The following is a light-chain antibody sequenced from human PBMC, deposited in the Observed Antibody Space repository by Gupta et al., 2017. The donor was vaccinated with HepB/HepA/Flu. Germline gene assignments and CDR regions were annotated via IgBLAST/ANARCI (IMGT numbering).Light chain of an antibody. V-gene: IGKV3-20*01. CDR2: GVS. CDR3: HQEDSSGRT. CDR1: QSISSGY. Sequence: EIVLTQSPGTLSLSPGEKGTLSCRASQSISSGYLAWYHQKPGQAPRLLLYGVSSRATGIPDTISGSGSATDFSLTIIRRVPEDFVVYYCHQEDSSGRTFGEGTKVEIK. J-gene: IGKJ4*02.